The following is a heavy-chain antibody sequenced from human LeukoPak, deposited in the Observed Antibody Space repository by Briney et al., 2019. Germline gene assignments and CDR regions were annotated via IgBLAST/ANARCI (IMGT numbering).Heavy chain of an antibody. CDR2: ISGSGGST. V-gene: IGHV3-23*01. D-gene: IGHD2-8*01. CDR3: AKGDCTNGVCPRDYYYGMDV. CDR1: GFTFSSYA. Sequence: GGSLRLSCAASGFTFSSYAMSWVRQAPGKGLEWVSAISGSGGSTYYADSVKGRFTISRDNSKNTLYLQMNGLRAEDTAVYYCAKGDCTNGVCPRDYYYGMDVWGQGTTVTVSS. J-gene: IGHJ6*02.